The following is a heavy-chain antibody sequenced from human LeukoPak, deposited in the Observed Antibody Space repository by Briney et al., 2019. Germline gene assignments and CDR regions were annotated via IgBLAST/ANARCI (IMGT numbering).Heavy chain of an antibody. Sequence: GGSLRLSCAASGFIFSDYSMNWVRQAPGKGLEWISYISSNTRTKYYADSVKGRFTISRDNSKNTLYLQMNSLRAEDTAVYYCAKVSTMIVVAYPSFDYWGQGTLVTVSS. V-gene: IGHV3-48*01. J-gene: IGHJ4*02. CDR2: ISSNTRTK. CDR3: AKVSTMIVVAYPSFDY. CDR1: GFIFSDYS. D-gene: IGHD3-22*01.